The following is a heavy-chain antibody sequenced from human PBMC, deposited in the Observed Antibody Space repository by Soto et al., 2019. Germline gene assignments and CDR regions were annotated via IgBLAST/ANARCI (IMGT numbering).Heavy chain of an antibody. J-gene: IGHJ4*02. CDR3: AKDPALRFLEWFPDY. CDR1: GFTFSSFG. V-gene: IGHV3-30*18. Sequence: QVQLVESGGGVVQPGRSLRLSCAASGFTFSSFGMHWVRQAPGKGLDWVAVISYDGSNKYYADSLKGRFTISRDNSKNTLYLQMDSLRPEDAAVYYCAKDPALRFLEWFPDYWGQGTLVTVSS. CDR2: ISYDGSNK. D-gene: IGHD3-3*01.